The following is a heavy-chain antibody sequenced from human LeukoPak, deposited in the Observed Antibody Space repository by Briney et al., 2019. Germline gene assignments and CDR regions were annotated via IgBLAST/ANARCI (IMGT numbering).Heavy chain of an antibody. CDR2: IYPGDSDT. Sequence: GESLKIPCKGSGYSFTSYWIGWVRQMPGKGLEWMGIIYPGDSDTRYSPSFQGQVTISADKSISTAYLQWSSLKASDTAMYYCARVGIAVAGNNDAFDIWGQGTMVTVSS. CDR1: GYSFTSYW. J-gene: IGHJ3*02. V-gene: IGHV5-51*01. CDR3: ARVGIAVAGNNDAFDI. D-gene: IGHD6-19*01.